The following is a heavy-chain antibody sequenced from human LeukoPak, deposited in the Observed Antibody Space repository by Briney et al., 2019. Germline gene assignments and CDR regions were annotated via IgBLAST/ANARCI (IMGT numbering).Heavy chain of an antibody. CDR3: ARFSLEYSGYERLDY. J-gene: IGHJ4*02. V-gene: IGHV4-34*01. Sequence: SETLSLTCAVYGGFFSGYYWSWIRQPPGKGLEWIGEINHSGSTNYNPSLKSRVTISVDTSKNQLSLKLSSVTAADTAVYYCARFSLEYSGYERLDYWGQGTLVTVSS. D-gene: IGHD5-12*01. CDR2: INHSGST. CDR1: GGFFSGYY.